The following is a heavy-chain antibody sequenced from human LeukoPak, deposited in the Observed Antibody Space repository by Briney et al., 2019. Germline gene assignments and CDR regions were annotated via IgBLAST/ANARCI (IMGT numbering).Heavy chain of an antibody. D-gene: IGHD4-23*01. Sequence: PSETLSLTCTVSVVSIRRYCWSWLRQPPGKRLEWIGYFYYSGSTNYNPSLKSRVTISLDTSRNQFSLKLSSVTAADTAVYYCARARYGGNSEGYFDLWGRGTLVTVTS. CDR3: ARARYGGNSEGYFDL. CDR1: VVSIRRYC. CDR2: FYYSGST. J-gene: IGHJ2*01. V-gene: IGHV4-59*01.